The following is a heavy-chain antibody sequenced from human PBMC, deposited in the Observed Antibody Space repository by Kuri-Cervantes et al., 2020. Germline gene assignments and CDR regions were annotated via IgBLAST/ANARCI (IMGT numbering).Heavy chain of an antibody. V-gene: IGHV3-74*03. D-gene: IGHD1-7*01. CDR1: GFTFSDYW. CDR3: ARDWNWSTDY. CDR2: INDDGSDI. Sequence: GESLKISCAASGFTFSDYWMNWVRQAPGKGLVWVSHINDDGSDITYADSVKGRFTISRDNAKNTVYLQLNSLRAEDTAVYCCARDWNWSTDYWGQGTLVTVSS. J-gene: IGHJ4*02.